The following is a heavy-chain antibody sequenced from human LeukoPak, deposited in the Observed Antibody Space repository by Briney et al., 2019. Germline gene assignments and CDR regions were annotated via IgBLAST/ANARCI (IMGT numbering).Heavy chain of an antibody. J-gene: IGHJ4*02. CDR1: GFTFSSYA. CDR3: AKDRSPLRMRLWLAGVFDY. Sequence: GGSLRLSCAASGFTFSSYAMSWVRQAPGKGLEWVSAISGSGGSTYYADSVKGRFTISRDNSKNTLYLQMNSLRAEDTAVYYCAKDRSPLRMRLWLAGVFDYWGQGTLVTVSS. V-gene: IGHV3-23*01. D-gene: IGHD3-10*01. CDR2: ISGSGGST.